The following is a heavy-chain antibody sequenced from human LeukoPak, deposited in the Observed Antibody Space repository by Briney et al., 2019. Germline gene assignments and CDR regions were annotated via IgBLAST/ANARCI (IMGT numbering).Heavy chain of an antibody. Sequence: PGGSLRLSCAASGFTFSSYSMNWVRQAPGKGLEWVSYISSSSSYIYYADSVKGRFTISRDNAKNSLYLQMHSLRAEDTAVYYCARGRPLRYYYDSSGYLGDYWGQGTLVTVSS. CDR1: GFTFSSYS. CDR3: ARGRPLRYYYDSSGYLGDY. CDR2: ISSSSSYI. D-gene: IGHD3-22*01. J-gene: IGHJ4*02. V-gene: IGHV3-21*01.